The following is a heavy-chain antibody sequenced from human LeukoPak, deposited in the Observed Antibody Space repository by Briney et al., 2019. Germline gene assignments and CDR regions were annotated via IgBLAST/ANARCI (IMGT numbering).Heavy chain of an antibody. J-gene: IGHJ5*02. CDR2: INPTGGST. V-gene: IGHV1-46*01. D-gene: IGHD6-19*01. CDR3: AKCRRYASGWCNWLDP. CDR1: GYTFTSYY. Sequence: ASVKVSCKASGYTFTSYYMHWVRQAPGQGLEWMGLINPTGGSTGYAQKFQGRVTMTRDMSTSTDYMELSSLRAEDTAVYFCAKCRRYASGWCNWLDPWGQGTQVTVSS.